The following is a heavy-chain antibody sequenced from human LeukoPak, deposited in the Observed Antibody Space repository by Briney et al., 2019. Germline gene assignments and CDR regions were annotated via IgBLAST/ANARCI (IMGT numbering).Heavy chain of an antibody. CDR2: ISSSGSTI. CDR3: ARGVSSSWLRYYYYYGMDV. CDR1: GFTFSSYS. V-gene: IGHV3-48*04. Sequence: GGSLRLSCAASGFTFSSYSMNWIRQAPGKGLEWVSYISSSGSTIYYADSVKGRFTISRDNAKNSLYLQMNSLRAEDTAVYYCARGVSSSWLRYYYYYGMDVWGQGTTVTVSS. J-gene: IGHJ6*02. D-gene: IGHD6-13*01.